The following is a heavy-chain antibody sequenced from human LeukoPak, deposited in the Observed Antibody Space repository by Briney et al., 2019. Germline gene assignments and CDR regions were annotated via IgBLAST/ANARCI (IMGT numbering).Heavy chain of an antibody. CDR3: ARDHRELGIRDAFET. V-gene: IGHV4-59*01. CDR2: IYHDGDT. J-gene: IGHJ3*02. CDR1: GGSISGYY. D-gene: IGHD7-27*01. Sequence: SVTLSLTCTVSGGSISGYYWSWIRQPPGQGLEWIGCIYHDGDTKYNPSLESRVTISVDTSKNQFSLRLTSVTAADTAVYYCARDHRELGIRDAFETWGQGTMCTVSS.